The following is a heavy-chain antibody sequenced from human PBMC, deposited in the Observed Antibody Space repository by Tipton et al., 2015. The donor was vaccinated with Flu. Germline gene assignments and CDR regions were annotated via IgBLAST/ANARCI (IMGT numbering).Heavy chain of an antibody. V-gene: IGHV4-38-2*02. Sequence: TLSLTCTVSDYSISRGYYWGWIRQPPGKGLELIGCISHSGRTYYNPSLKSRVTISLDKAKNQFSQRLTSVTAADTAVYYCAMSTYYYGSGSSDYWGQGTLVTVSS. CDR2: ISHSGRT. CDR1: DYSISRGYY. J-gene: IGHJ4*02. D-gene: IGHD3-10*01. CDR3: AMSTYYYGSGSSDY.